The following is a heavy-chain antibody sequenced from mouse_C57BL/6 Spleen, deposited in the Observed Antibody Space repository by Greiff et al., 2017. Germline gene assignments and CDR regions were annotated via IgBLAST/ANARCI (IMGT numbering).Heavy chain of an antibody. D-gene: IGHD4-1*01. V-gene: IGHV3-6*01. Sequence: EVQRVESGPGLVKPSQSLSLTCSVTGYSITSGYYWNWIRQFPGNKLEWMGYISYDGSNNYNPSLKNRISITRDTSKNQFFLKLNSVTTEDTATYYCERDLGREWYLDVWGTGTTVTVSS. CDR2: ISYDGSN. CDR3: ERDLGREWYLDV. CDR1: GYSITSGYY. J-gene: IGHJ1*03.